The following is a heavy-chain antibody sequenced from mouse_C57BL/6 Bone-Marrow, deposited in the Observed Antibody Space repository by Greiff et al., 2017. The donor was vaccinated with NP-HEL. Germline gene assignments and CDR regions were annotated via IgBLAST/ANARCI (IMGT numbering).Heavy chain of an antibody. CDR2: IDPENGDT. CDR3: TRGLRYYFDY. Sequence: VQLQHSGAELVRPGASVKLSCTASGFNIKDDYMHWVKQRPEQGLEWIGWIDPENGDTEYASKFQGKATITADTSSNTAYLQLSSLTSEDTAVYYCTRGLRYYFDYWGQGTTLTVSS. CDR1: GFNIKDDY. D-gene: IGHD2-4*01. J-gene: IGHJ2*01. V-gene: IGHV14-4*01.